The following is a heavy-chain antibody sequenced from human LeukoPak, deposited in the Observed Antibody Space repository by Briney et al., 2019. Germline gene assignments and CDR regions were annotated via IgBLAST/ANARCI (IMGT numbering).Heavy chain of an antibody. CDR1: GYTFTGYY. CDR2: IDPNSGGT. Sequence: ASVKVSCKSSGYTFTGYYMHWVRQAPGQGLEWMGWIDPNSGGTNYAQGFQGRVTMTRDTSISTAYMELSRLRSDDTAVYYCARDRDQWLPERCDYWGQGTLVTVSS. J-gene: IGHJ4*02. D-gene: IGHD6-19*01. V-gene: IGHV1-2*02. CDR3: ARDRDQWLPERCDY.